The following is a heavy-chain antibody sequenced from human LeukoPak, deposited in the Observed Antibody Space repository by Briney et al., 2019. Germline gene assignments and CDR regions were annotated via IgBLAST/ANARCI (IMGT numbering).Heavy chain of an antibody. Sequence: GSSXKVSCKASGGTFISYAISWVRQAHGQGQEWMGRMILIFGRANNEKKFQGRVTITTDESTRKTYMERSSLRSEDTAVYYCARDRERITMVRGVYDAFDIWGQGTMVTASS. V-gene: IGHV1-69*05. CDR1: GGTFISYA. CDR3: ARDRERITMVRGVYDAFDI. D-gene: IGHD3-10*01. CDR2: MILIFGRA. J-gene: IGHJ3*02.